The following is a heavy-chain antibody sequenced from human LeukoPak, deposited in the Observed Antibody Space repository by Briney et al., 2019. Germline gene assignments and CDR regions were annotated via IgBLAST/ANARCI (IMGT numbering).Heavy chain of an antibody. CDR1: GFTDSSNY. V-gene: IGHV3-53*01. CDR2: IYSGGST. CDR3: ASRRKSFYGMDV. D-gene: IGHD1-26*01. Sequence: GGSLRLSCAASGFTDSSNYMSWVRQAPGKGLEWVSVIYSGGSTYYADSVKGRFTISRDNSKDTLYLQMNSLRAEDTAVYYCASRRKSFYGMDVWGQGTTVTVSS. J-gene: IGHJ6*02.